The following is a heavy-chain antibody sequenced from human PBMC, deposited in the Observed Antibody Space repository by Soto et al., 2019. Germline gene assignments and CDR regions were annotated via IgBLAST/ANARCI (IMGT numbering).Heavy chain of an antibody. V-gene: IGHV3-20*04. J-gene: IGHJ1*01. CDR1: GFTFDDYG. Sequence: PGGSLRLSCAASGFTFDDYGMSWVRQAPGKGLEWVSGINWNGGSTGYADSVKGRFTISRDNAKNSLYLQMNSLRAEDTALYYCSRLAYDSSGLYFQHWGQGTLVTVAS. CDR2: INWNGGST. D-gene: IGHD3-22*01. CDR3: SRLAYDSSGLYFQH.